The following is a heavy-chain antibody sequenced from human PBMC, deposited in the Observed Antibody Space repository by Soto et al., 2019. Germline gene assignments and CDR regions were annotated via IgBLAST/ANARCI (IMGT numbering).Heavy chain of an antibody. Sequence: PGGSLRLSCAASGFTFTRYSMNWVRQAPGKGLEWVSSISSTTNYIYYGDSMKGRFTISRDNGKNSLYLEMHSLRAEDTAMYYCARQINDSDTGPNFPYYFDSWGQGTPVTVSS. D-gene: IGHD5-18*01. CDR2: ISSTTNYI. V-gene: IGHV3-21*04. J-gene: IGHJ4*02. CDR3: ARQINDSDTGPNFPYYFDS. CDR1: GFTFTRYS.